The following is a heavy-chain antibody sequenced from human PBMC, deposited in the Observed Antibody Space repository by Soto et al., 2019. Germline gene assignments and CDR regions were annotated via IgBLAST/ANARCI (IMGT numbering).Heavy chain of an antibody. V-gene: IGHV1-69*06. CDR3: ARGVVYYYDSSGYYSGAFDL. CDR2: IIPIFGTA. J-gene: IGHJ3*01. D-gene: IGHD3-22*01. CDR1: GGTFSSYA. Sequence: SVKVSCKASGGTFSSYAISWVRQAPGQGLEWMGGIIPIFGTANYAQKFQGRVTITADKSTSTAYMELSSLRSEDTAVYYCARGVVYYYDSSGYYSGAFDLWGQGTMVTVSS.